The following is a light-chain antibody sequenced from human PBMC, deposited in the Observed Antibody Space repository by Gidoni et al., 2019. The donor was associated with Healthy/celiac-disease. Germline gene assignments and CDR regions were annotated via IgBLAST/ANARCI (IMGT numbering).Light chain of an antibody. Sequence: QSALTPPASVSGSPGHSITISCTGTSSDVGSYNLVSWYQQHPGKAPKLMIYEGSKRPSGVSNRFSGSKSGNTASLTISGLQAEDEADYYCCSYAGSSTFVFGGGTKLTVL. CDR1: SSDVGSYNL. CDR3: CSYAGSSTFV. CDR2: EGS. J-gene: IGLJ3*02. V-gene: IGLV2-23*03.